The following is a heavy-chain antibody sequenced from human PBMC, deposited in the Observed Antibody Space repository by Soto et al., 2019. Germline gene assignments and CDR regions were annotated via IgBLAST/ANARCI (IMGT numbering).Heavy chain of an antibody. D-gene: IGHD2-8*01. CDR1: GFTFSSYG. Sequence: PGGSLRLSCAASGFTFSSYGISWIRLSPGKRQEWVSVISGGGDTTYYTPSVKGRFTISRDDFRNTLYLQMNSLRTEDTAIYYCAKLRDFVVLPAGILDYWGPGTLVTVSS. CDR3: AKLRDFVVLPAGILDY. CDR2: ISGGGDTT. J-gene: IGHJ4*02. V-gene: IGHV3-23*01.